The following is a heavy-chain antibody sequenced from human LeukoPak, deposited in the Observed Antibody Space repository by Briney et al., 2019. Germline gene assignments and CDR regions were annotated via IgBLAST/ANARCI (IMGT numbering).Heavy chain of an antibody. Sequence: ASVKVFCKVSGYTFTGYYLHWLRQAPGQGLEWMGWINNYNGITNYIQKFQGRVTMTTDTSTSTAYMELRSLRSDDTAVYYCARRGLDYWGQGTLVTVSS. D-gene: IGHD3-10*01. J-gene: IGHJ4*02. CDR1: GYTFTGYY. CDR2: INNYNGIT. CDR3: ARRGLDY. V-gene: IGHV1-18*04.